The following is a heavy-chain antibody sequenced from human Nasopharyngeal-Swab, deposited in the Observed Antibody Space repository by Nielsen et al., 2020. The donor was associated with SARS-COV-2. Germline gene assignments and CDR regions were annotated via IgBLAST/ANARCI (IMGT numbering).Heavy chain of an antibody. CDR3: ARKYGSGSYIGFDP. Sequence: SETLSLTCTVSGGSIDTYYWNWIRQPPGKELEWIGYISYSGATKYNPSLEGRVTISLDTSKNQFFLRLSAVTAADTAVYFWARKYGSGSYIGFDPWGQGTLVTVSS. CDR1: GGSIDTYY. CDR2: ISYSGAT. J-gene: IGHJ5*02. V-gene: IGHV4-59*01. D-gene: IGHD3-10*01.